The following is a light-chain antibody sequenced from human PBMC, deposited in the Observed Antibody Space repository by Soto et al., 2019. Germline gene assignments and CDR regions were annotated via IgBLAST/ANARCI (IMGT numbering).Light chain of an antibody. V-gene: IGKV3-11*01. J-gene: IGKJ4*01. CDR2: EAS. CDR1: QSVGNN. Sequence: EIVLTQSPATLSLSPGERATLSCRASQSVGNNLAWYQQKPGQAPGLLIYEASTRATGIPARFSGSGSGTDFTLTISSLEPEDFAVYHCQQRSIWPLTFGGGTRVE. CDR3: QQRSIWPLT.